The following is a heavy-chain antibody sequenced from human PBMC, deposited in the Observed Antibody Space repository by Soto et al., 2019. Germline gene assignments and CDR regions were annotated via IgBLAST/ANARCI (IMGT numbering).Heavy chain of an antibody. V-gene: IGHV3-33*01. CDR3: ARADEESGNGMDV. CDR2: ILNDGSNR. CDR1: EFTFSNYG. Sequence: QVQLVESGGGVVQPGRSLRLSCAASEFTFSNYGMHWVRQAPGKGLEWVAVILNDGSNRYHADSVKDRFTIPRDNSKNTLYLQMNSRRAEDTAVYYCARADEESGNGMDVWGQGTRVTVS. J-gene: IGHJ6*02. D-gene: IGHD3-10*01.